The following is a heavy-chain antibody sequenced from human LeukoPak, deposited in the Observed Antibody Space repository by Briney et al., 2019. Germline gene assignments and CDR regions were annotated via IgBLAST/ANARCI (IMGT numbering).Heavy chain of an antibody. D-gene: IGHD3-10*01. CDR3: VRDRELTY. CDR2: IYNSGSST. Sequence: SETLSLTCTVSGGSVSSGSYYWSWIRQPPGKGLEWIGYIYNSGSSTIYNPSLKSRVTISVDTSKNQFSLRLSSVTAADTAVYFCVRDRELTYWGQGTLVTVSS. V-gene: IGHV4-61*01. J-gene: IGHJ4*02. CDR1: GGSVSSGSYY.